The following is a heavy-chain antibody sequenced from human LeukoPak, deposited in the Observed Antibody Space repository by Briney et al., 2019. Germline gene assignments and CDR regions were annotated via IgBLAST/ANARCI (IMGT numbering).Heavy chain of an antibody. CDR1: GFTFSSYW. V-gene: IGHV3-7*01. J-gene: IGHJ4*02. D-gene: IGHD6-19*01. Sequence: GGSLRLSCAASGFTFSSYWMSWVRQAPGKGLEWVANIKKDGSEKYYVDSVKGRFTISRDNAKNSLYLQMNSLRAEDTAVYYCARESIAVAGTLNYWGQGTLVTVSS. CDR2: IKKDGSEK. CDR3: ARESIAVAGTLNY.